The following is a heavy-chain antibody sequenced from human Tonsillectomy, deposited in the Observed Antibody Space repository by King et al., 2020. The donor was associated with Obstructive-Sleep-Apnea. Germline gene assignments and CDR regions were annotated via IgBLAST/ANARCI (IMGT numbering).Heavy chain of an antibody. CDR1: EFTFSYYA. J-gene: IGHJ4*02. CDR2: ISYDESNK. D-gene: IGHD6-19*01. CDR3: ARDGYSSGWGHLDY. V-gene: IGHV3-30-3*01. Sequence: VQLVESGGGVVQPGRSLRLSCAASEFTFSYYAMHWVRQAPGRGLEWVAVISYDESNKFYAHSVKGRFTISRDNSKKTLYLQMNSLRAEDTAVYYCARDGYSSGWGHLDYWGQGTLVTVSS.